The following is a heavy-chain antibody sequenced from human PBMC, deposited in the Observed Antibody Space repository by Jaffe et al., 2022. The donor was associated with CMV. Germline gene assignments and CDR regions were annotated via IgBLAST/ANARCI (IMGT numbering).Heavy chain of an antibody. CDR2: IKQDGSEK. J-gene: IGHJ2*01. CDR3: ARDLDEGIAVAVDWYFDL. V-gene: IGHV3-7*03. Sequence: EVQLVESGGGLVQPGGSLRLSCAASGFTFSSYWMSWVRQAPGKGLEWVANIKQDGSEKYYVDSVKGRFTISRDNAKNSLYLQMNSLRAEDTAVYYCARDLDEGIAVAVDWYFDLWGRGTLVTVSS. CDR1: GFTFSSYW. D-gene: IGHD6-19*01.